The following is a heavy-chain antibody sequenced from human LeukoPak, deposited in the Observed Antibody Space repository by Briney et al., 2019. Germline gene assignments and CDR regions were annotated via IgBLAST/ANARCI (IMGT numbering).Heavy chain of an antibody. CDR1: GYTFTSYG. CDR3: ARGGSMVRGGVDP. J-gene: IGHJ5*02. V-gene: IGHV1-18*01. Sequence: ASVKVSCKASGYTFTSYGISWVRQAPGQGLEWMGWISAYNGNTNYAQKLQGRVTMTRNTSISTAYMELSSLRSEDTAVYYCARGGSMVRGGVDPWGQGTLVTVSS. CDR2: ISAYNGNT. D-gene: IGHD3-10*01.